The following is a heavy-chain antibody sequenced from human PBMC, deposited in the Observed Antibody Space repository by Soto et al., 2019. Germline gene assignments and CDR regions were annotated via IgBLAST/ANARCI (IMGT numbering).Heavy chain of an antibody. CDR1: GGSISSYH. D-gene: IGHD5-12*01. CDR2: IYYSGST. CDR3: ARWLRPYYFDY. Sequence: QVQLQESGPGLVKPSETLSLTCTVSGGSISSYHWSWIRQPPGKGLEWIGYIYYSGSTNYNPSLKSRVAISVDTSKNQFSLKLSSVTAADTAVYYCARWLRPYYFDYWGQGTLVTVSS. J-gene: IGHJ4*02. V-gene: IGHV4-59*01.